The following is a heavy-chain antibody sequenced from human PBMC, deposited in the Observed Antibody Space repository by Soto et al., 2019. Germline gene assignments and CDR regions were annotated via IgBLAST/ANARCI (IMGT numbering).Heavy chain of an antibody. J-gene: IGHJ1*01. CDR1: GFTFSTYA. Sequence: PGGSLRLSCAASGFTFSTYAISWVRQAPGKGLEWVSAISGTGSGTHYADSVKGRFTISRDNSKNTLYLQVNSLRAEDTAVYYCAKGNGAYSAEYFQHWGQGTLVTVS. CDR2: ISGTGSGT. D-gene: IGHD2-15*01. V-gene: IGHV3-23*01. CDR3: AKGNGAYSAEYFQH.